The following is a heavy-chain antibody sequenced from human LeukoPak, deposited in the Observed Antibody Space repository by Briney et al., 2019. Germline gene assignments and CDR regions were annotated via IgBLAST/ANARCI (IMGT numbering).Heavy chain of an antibody. V-gene: IGHV3-30-3*01. CDR3: ARIGFSATTSLC. D-gene: IGHD2/OR15-2a*01. Sequence: GGSLRLSCVVTGITLTTYTMYWVRQAPGKGLEWVAIISYDENNKYYADSVKGRFTISRDNDKDTVFLQMNNLRGEDTALYYCARIGFSATTSLCWGRGTPVIVSS. J-gene: IGHJ4*02. CDR1: GITLTTYT. CDR2: ISYDENNK.